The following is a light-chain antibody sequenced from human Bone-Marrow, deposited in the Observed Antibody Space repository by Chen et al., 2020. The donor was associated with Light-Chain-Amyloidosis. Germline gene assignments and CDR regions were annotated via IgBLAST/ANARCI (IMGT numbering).Light chain of an antibody. CDR2: RDT. J-gene: IGLJ2*01. Sequence: SYELTQPPSVSVSPGQTARITCSGDDLPTKYAYWYQQKPGQAPVLVIHRDTERPSGISERFSCSSSGTTATLTISGVQAEDEADYHCQSADSSGTYEVRFGGGTKLTVL. CDR1: DLPTKY. V-gene: IGLV3-25*03. CDR3: QSADSSGTYEVR.